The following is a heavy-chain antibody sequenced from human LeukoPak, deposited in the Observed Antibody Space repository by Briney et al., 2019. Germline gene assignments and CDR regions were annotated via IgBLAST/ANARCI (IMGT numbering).Heavy chain of an antibody. D-gene: IGHD3-10*01. CDR1: GFTFSNYG. CDR2: IWNDGGNK. Sequence: PGGSLRLSCAASGFTFSNYGMHWVRQAPGKGLEWVAVIWNDGGNKYYADSVKGRFTISRDNSKNTLYPQMNSLRAEDTAVYYCARDSYYGSGSSPEYWGQGTLVTVSS. CDR3: ARDSYYGSGSSPEY. J-gene: IGHJ4*02. V-gene: IGHV3-33*01.